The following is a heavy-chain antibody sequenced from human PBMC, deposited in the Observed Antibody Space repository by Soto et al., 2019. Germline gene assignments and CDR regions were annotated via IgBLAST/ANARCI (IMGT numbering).Heavy chain of an antibody. D-gene: IGHD1-26*01. CDR1: GFSLNSSA. Sequence: EVQLLESGGGLVQPGGSLRLACAASGFSLNSSAMVWVRQAPGKGLEWVSVISARGGSSYFADSVKGRFTISRDNSKNGLSLEMNNLRAEETATYFGAKGAIDYSASVDHWGPGTLVLVSS. CDR3: AKGAIDYSASVDH. CDR2: ISARGGSS. J-gene: IGHJ4*02. V-gene: IGHV3-23*01.